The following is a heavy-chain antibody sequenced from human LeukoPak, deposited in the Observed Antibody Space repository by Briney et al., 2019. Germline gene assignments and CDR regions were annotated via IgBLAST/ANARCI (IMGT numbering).Heavy chain of an antibody. CDR2: IRYDGSNK. Sequence: GALRLSFAASGFTLRSYCLHWVRQAPGKGLGWVAFIRYDGSNKYYADSVKGRFTISRDNSKNTLYLQMNSLRAEDTAVYYCAKVEMGATWANWGQGTLVTVSS. V-gene: IGHV3-30*02. D-gene: IGHD1-26*01. CDR1: GFTLRSYC. CDR3: AKVEMGATWAN. J-gene: IGHJ4*02.